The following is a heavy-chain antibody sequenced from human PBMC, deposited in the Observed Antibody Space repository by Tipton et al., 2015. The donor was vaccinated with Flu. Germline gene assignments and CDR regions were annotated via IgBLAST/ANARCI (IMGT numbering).Heavy chain of an antibody. CDR1: GFTFTNYW. D-gene: IGHD2-21*01. CDR2: ISQDGNDK. CDR3: ARQLGGGDCY. V-gene: IGHV3-7*03. J-gene: IGHJ4*02. Sequence: SLRLSCATSGFTFTNYWMSWIRQAPRKGLEWVAHISQDGNDKYYVDSVRGRFTISRDNAKNSLYLQMNSLRAEDTAVYYCARQLGGGDCYWGQGTLVTVSS.